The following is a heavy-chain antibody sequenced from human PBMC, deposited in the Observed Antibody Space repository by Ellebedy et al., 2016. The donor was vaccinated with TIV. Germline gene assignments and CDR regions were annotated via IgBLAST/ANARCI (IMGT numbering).Heavy chain of an antibody. CDR2: IYYSGST. D-gene: IGHD6-13*01. J-gene: IGHJ6*02. CDR1: GGSISSYY. V-gene: IGHV4-59*12. CDR3: ARGSGSSSWYYYGMDV. Sequence: SETLSLTCTVSGGSISSYYWSWIRQPPGKGLEWIGYIYYSGSTNYNPSLKSRVTISVDTSKNQFSLKLSSVTAADTAVYYCARGSGSSSWYYYGMDVWGQGTTVTVSS.